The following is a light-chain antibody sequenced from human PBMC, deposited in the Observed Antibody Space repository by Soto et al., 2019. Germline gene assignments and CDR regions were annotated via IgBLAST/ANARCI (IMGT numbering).Light chain of an antibody. CDR1: QDISNY. CDR2: AAS. Sequence: DIQMTQSPSSLSASVGDRVTITCRASQDISNYLAWYQQKPGKVPQLLMYAASTLQPGVPSRFSGSRSGTAFTLTISSLLPEDVATYYCQKYNSAPWTFGQGTKVEI. J-gene: IGKJ1*01. V-gene: IGKV1-27*01. CDR3: QKYNSAPWT.